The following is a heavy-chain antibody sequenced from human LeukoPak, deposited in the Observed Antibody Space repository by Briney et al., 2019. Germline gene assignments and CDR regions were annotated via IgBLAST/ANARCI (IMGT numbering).Heavy chain of an antibody. V-gene: IGHV3-7*05. CDR1: GFTFSTSW. Sequence: GGSLRRSCAASGFTFSTSWMSWVRQGPGKGLEWVTNIKQDGSERYYVDSVKGRFTISRDNAENSLYLQMNSLRAEDTAIYYCARSYSSPNWFDPWGQGTLVTVSS. D-gene: IGHD2-15*01. CDR2: IKQDGSER. CDR3: ARSYSSPNWFDP. J-gene: IGHJ5*02.